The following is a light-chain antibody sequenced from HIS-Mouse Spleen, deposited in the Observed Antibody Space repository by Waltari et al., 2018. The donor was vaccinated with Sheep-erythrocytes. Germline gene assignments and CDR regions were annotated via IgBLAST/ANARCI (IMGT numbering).Light chain of an antibody. V-gene: IGKV1-5*03. CDR2: KAS. J-gene: IGKJ1*01. CDR3: QQYNSYPWT. CDR1: QSVSSN. Sequence: ITQSPATLSVSPGERATLSCRASQSVSSNLAWYQQKPGKAPKLLIYKASSLESGVPSRFSGSGSGTEFTLTISSLQPDDFATYYCQQYNSYPWTFGQGTKVEIK.